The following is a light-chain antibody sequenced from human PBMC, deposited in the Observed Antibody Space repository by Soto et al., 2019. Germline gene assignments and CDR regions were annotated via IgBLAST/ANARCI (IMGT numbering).Light chain of an antibody. CDR2: GAS. CDR3: QQYKNWPRT. J-gene: IGKJ1*01. Sequence: ETLMTQSAATLSVSPGERVTLSCRASQSIDTNLAWYQQKPGQAPRLLIYGASTRVTGIPARFIGGGSGTDLTLAISSRQSEDFAVYYCQQYKNWPRTFGQGTKVEI. CDR1: QSIDTN. V-gene: IGKV3-15*01.